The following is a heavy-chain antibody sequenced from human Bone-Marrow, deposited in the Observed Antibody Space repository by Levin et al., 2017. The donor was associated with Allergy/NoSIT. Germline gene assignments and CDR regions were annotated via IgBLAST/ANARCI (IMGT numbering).Heavy chain of an antibody. CDR2: IYYSGST. V-gene: IGHV4-31*03. Sequence: SETLSLTCTVSGGSISSGGYYWSWIRQHPGKGLEWIGYIYYSGSTYYNPSLKSRVTISVDTSKNQFSLKLSSVTAADTAVYYCARCPMYYYGSGPYYFDYWGQGTLVTVSS. CDR3: ARCPMYYYGSGPYYFDY. CDR1: GGSISSGGYY. D-gene: IGHD3-10*01. J-gene: IGHJ4*02.